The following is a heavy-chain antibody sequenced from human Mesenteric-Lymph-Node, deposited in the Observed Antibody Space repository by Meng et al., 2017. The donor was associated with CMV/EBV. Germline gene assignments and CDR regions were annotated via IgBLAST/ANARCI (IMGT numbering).Heavy chain of an antibody. J-gene: IGHJ6*02. Sequence: GASLKISCAASGFTFSSYSMNWVRQAPGKGLEWVSSISSGSSYIFYADSVKGRFTISRDNDKNSLYLKMNSLRAEDTAIYYCARSYYDLEHTYGMDVWGQGTTVTVSS. CDR2: ISSGSSYI. V-gene: IGHV3-21*01. CDR1: GFTFSSYS. CDR3: ARSYYDLEHTYGMDV. D-gene: IGHD3-3*01.